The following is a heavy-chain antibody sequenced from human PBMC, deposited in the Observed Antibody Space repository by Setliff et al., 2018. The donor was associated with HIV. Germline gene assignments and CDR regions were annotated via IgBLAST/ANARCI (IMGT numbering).Heavy chain of an antibody. CDR2: INSDGRST. Sequence: GESLRLSCATSGFTFSSYWMHWVRQAPGKGLQWIARINSDGRSTDYAESVKGRFTISKDTARNTLYLQMNTVTAEDTAVYYCTTPRISGSSGWYFDYWGHGTLVTVSS. J-gene: IGHJ4*01. D-gene: IGHD3-10*01. V-gene: IGHV3-74*01. CDR3: TTPRISGSSGWYFDY. CDR1: GFTFSSYW.